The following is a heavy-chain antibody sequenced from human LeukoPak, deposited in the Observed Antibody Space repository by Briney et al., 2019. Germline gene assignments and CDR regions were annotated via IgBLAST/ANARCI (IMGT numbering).Heavy chain of an antibody. CDR3: ARESSGWYSGYLNWFDP. V-gene: IGHV1-69*13. Sequence: GASVKVSCKASGGTFSSYAISWVRQAPRQGLEWMGGIIPIFGTANYAQKFQGRVTITADESTSTAYMELSSLRSEDTAVYYCARESSGWYSGYLNWFDPWGQGTLVTVSS. D-gene: IGHD6-19*01. CDR2: IIPIFGTA. CDR1: GGTFSSYA. J-gene: IGHJ5*02.